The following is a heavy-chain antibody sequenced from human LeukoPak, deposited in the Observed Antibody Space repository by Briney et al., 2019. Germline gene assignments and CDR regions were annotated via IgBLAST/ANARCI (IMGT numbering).Heavy chain of an antibody. CDR2: INPSGGST. V-gene: IGHV1-46*01. J-gene: IGHJ6*02. D-gene: IGHD4-11*01. CDR3: ARDYSNLRGMDV. CDR1: GYTFTSYY. Sequence: GASVKVSCKASGYTFTSYYMHWVRQAPGQGLEWMGIINPSGGSTSYAQKFQGRVSMTRDTSTSTVYMELSSLRCEDTAVYYCARDYSNLRGMDVWGQGTTVTVSS.